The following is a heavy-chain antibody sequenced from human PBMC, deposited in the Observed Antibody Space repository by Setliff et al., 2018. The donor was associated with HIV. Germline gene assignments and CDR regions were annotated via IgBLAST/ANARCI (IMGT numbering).Heavy chain of an antibody. J-gene: IGHJ4*02. CDR1: GYTFTNYY. CDR3: ARVSATGYYFDY. Sequence: ASVKVSCKASGYTFTNYYMRWVRQAPGRGLEWMGIIYPGGARRSYAQKFQGRVTMTTDTSTSTAYMELRSLRSDDTAVYYCARVSATGYYFDYWGQGTLVTVSS. D-gene: IGHD1-26*01. CDR2: IYPGGARR. V-gene: IGHV1-46*01.